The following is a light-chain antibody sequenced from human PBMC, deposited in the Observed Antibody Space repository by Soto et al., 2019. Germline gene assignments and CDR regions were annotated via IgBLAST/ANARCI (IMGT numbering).Light chain of an antibody. CDR2: DAS. CDR3: QQRGNWIT. CDR1: QSVSTY. Sequence: DIVLPQSPATLSLSPGERATLSCWASQSVSTYLAWYQQKPGQAPRLLIYDASSRATGIPARFSGSGSGTDFTLTISSVEPEDFAVYYCQQRGNWITFGQGTRLEIK. V-gene: IGKV3-11*01. J-gene: IGKJ5*01.